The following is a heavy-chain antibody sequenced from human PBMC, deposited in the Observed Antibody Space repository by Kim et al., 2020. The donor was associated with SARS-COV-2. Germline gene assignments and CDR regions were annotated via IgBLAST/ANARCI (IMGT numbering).Heavy chain of an antibody. Sequence: GGSLRLSCAASGFTFSSYEMNRVRQAPGKGLEWVSYISSSGSTIYYADSVKGRFTISRDNAKNSLYLQMNSLRAEDTAVYYCARDHDYYDSSGYYYHDAFDIWGQGTMVTVSS. CDR1: GFTFSSYE. D-gene: IGHD3-22*01. V-gene: IGHV3-48*03. CDR2: ISSSGSTI. J-gene: IGHJ3*02. CDR3: ARDHDYYDSSGYYYHDAFDI.